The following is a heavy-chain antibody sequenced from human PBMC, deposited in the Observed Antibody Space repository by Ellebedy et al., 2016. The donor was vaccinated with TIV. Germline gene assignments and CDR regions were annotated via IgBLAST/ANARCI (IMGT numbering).Heavy chain of an antibody. CDR1: GFSFRSYW. CDR2: IRQDGSEK. D-gene: IGHD4-17*01. J-gene: IGHJ3*02. CDR3: ATDGSYGDYLSPTHAFVM. V-gene: IGHV3-7*01. Sequence: GGSLRLSCVASGFSFRSYWMTWVRQAPGKGLEWVANIRQDGSEKYYVDSVTGRFTISRDNAKNSLYLQMNSLRAEDTAVYYCATDGSYGDYLSPTHAFVMWGQGTLVTVSA.